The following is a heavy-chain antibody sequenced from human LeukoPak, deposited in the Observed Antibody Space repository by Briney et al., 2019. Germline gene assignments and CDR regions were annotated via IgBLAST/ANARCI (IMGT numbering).Heavy chain of an antibody. V-gene: IGHV3-7*01. CDR1: GFTFSSYW. Sequence: GGSLRLSCAASGFTFSSYWMSWVRQAPGKGLEWVANIKQDGSEKHYVDSVKGRFTISRDNAKNSLYLQMNSLRAEDTAVYYCARDHRVAGATGSSDYWGQGTLVTVSS. J-gene: IGHJ4*02. CDR3: ARDHRVAGATGSSDY. CDR2: IKQDGSEK. D-gene: IGHD1-26*01.